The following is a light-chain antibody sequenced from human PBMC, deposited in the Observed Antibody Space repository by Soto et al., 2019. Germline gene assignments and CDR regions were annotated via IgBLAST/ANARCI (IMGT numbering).Light chain of an antibody. V-gene: IGKV3-20*01. CDR2: SAS. CDR1: QTVSSNY. CDR3: QQYGTSPLT. Sequence: EIVLTQSPGTLSLSPGERATLSCRASQTVSSNYLAWYQQKPGQAPRLLIYSASTRATGIPDRFSGSGSRTDFTLTISRQEPEDFAVYCCQQYGTSPLTFGGGTKVDIK. J-gene: IGKJ4*02.